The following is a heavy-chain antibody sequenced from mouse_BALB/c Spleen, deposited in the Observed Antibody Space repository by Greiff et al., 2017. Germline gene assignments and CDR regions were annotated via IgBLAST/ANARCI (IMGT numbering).Heavy chain of an antibody. V-gene: IGHV2-9*02. CDR3: ARVYYGSSYNAMDY. Sequence: QVQLKESGPGLVAPSQSLSITCTVSGFSLTSYGVHWVRQPPGKGLEWLGVIWAGGSTNYNSALMSRLSISKDNSKSQVFLKMNSLQTDDTAMYYCARVYYGSSYNAMDYWGQGTSVTVSS. CDR2: IWAGGST. J-gene: IGHJ4*01. D-gene: IGHD1-1*01. CDR1: GFSLTSYG.